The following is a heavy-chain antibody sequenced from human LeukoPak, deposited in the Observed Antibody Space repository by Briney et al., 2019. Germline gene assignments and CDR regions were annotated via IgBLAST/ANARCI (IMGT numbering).Heavy chain of an antibody. J-gene: IGHJ4*02. CDR2: ISGSGGST. D-gene: IGHD5-18*01. CDR3: AKDGSWIQIWLPNY. CDR1: GFTFSSYA. V-gene: IGHV3-23*01. Sequence: PGGALKLSCAASGFTFSSYAMSWVRQAPGKGREWVSAISGSGGSTYYADSVKGRFTISRDNSKNTLYLQINRLRAEDTAVYYCAKDGSWIQIWLPNYWGQGTLVTVPS.